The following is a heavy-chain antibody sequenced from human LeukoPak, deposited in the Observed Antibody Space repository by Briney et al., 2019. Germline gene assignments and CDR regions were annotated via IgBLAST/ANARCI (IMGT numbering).Heavy chain of an antibody. CDR2: ISGSGGSK. CDR3: AKILSYDILTGYYHH. V-gene: IGHV3-23*01. J-gene: IGHJ5*02. CDR1: GFTFSSYA. D-gene: IGHD3-9*01. Sequence: PGGSLRLSCAASGFTFSSYAMSWVRQAPGKGLEWVSAISGSGGSKYYAASVEGRITTSRDNSKNTLYLQMNSLRAEDTAVYYCAKILSYDILTGYYHHWGQGTLVTVSS.